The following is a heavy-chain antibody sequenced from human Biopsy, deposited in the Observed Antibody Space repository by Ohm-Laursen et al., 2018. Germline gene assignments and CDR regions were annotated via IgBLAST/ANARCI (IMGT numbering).Heavy chain of an antibody. V-gene: IGHV4-31*02. D-gene: IGHD3-10*01. J-gene: IGHJ4*02. CDR3: ARAYFYGMGTSNYFLDS. CDR2: IYNSGST. Sequence: TLSLTWTVSGASITSGGYHWSWIRQHPGKGLEWIGYIYNSGSTDYNPSLKSRVSISVDTSKTQFSLNLRSATSADTAVYFCARAYFYGMGTSNYFLDSWGQGALVTVSS. CDR1: GASITSGGYH.